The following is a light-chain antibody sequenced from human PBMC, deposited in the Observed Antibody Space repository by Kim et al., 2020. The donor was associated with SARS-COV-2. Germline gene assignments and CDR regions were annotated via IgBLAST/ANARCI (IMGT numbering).Light chain of an antibody. Sequence: ASIGARVTVTCRASQDINSALAWYQQRPGRSPTFLLYDASTLQGGVPSRFSGRGSGTHFTLTIDNLQPEDFGTYFCQQYETYPITFGQGTRLEIK. CDR1: QDINSA. CDR2: DAS. V-gene: IGKV1-13*02. CDR3: QQYETYPIT. J-gene: IGKJ5*01.